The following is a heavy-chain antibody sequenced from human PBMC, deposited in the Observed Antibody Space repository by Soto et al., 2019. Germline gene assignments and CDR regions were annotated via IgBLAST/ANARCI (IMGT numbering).Heavy chain of an antibody. D-gene: IGHD2-2*01. J-gene: IGHJ4*02. CDR2: IARDGSNA. CDR1: GFIFSSYV. CDR3: ARVDECSSDCDLCH. V-gene: IGHV3-30*04. Sequence: QMQLVESGGGVVQPGRSLTLSCAASGFIFSSYVIHWVRQTPDKGLEWVAFIARDGSNAYYADSVKGRFTISRDNSKNTLYLEMNSLRPEDTAVYYCARVDECSSDCDLCHWGQEILAIVSS.